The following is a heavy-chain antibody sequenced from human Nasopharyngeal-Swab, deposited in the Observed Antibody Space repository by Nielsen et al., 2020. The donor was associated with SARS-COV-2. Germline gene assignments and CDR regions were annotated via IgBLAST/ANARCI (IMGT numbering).Heavy chain of an antibody. J-gene: IGHJ4*02. D-gene: IGHD3-3*01. V-gene: IGHV3-33*01. Sequence: GESLKISCAASGFTFSSYGMHWVRQAPGKGLEWVAVIWYDGSNKYYADSVKGRFTISRDNSKNTLYLQMNSLRAEDTAVYYCARDPTYYDFWSGYSDYWGQGTLVTVSS. CDR2: IWYDGSNK. CDR3: ARDPTYYDFWSGYSDY. CDR1: GFTFSSYG.